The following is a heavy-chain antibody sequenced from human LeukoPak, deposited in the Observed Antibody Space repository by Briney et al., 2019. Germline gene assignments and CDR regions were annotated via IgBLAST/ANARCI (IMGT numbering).Heavy chain of an antibody. D-gene: IGHD3-22*01. Sequence: KPSETLSLTCTVSGGSISSYYWSWIRQPPGKGLEWIGYIYYSGSTNYNPSLKSRVTISVDTSKDQFSLKLSSVTAADTAVYYCARRSPYYYDSSGYYGYYFDYWGQGTLVTVSS. CDR1: GGSISSYY. CDR3: ARRSPYYYDSSGYYGYYFDY. J-gene: IGHJ4*02. V-gene: IGHV4-59*08. CDR2: IYYSGST.